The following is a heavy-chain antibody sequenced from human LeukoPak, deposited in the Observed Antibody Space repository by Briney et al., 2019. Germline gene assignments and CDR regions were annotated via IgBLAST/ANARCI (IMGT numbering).Heavy chain of an antibody. CDR3: AKWGDYDILTGYYVPDY. D-gene: IGHD3-9*01. Sequence: GGSLRLSCAASGFTFSSYWMSWVRQAPGKGLEWVANIKQDGSEKYYVDSVKGRFTISRDNAKNSLYLQMNSLRAEDTAVYHCAKWGDYDILTGYYVPDYWGQGTLVTVSS. J-gene: IGHJ4*02. CDR1: GFTFSSYW. CDR2: IKQDGSEK. V-gene: IGHV3-7*03.